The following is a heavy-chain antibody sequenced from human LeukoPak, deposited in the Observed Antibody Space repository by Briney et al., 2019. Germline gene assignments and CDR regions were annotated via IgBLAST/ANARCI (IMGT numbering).Heavy chain of an antibody. CDR1: GYTFTSYD. V-gene: IGHV1-18*01. CDR2: MNPNSGNT. J-gene: IGHJ4*02. D-gene: IGHD3-10*01. CDR3: ARSKLWFDRSRVVDFDY. Sequence: ASVKVSCKASGYTFTSYDINWVRQATGQGLEWMGWMNPNSGNTNYAQKLQGRVTMTTDTSTSTAYMELSRLRSDDTAVYYCARSKLWFDRSRVVDFDYWGQGTLVTVSS.